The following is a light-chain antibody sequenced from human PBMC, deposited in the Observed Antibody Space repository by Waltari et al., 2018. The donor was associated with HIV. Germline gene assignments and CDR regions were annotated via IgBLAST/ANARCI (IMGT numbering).Light chain of an antibody. CDR1: SSDLGGYNY. CDR2: DVT. J-gene: IGLJ3*02. V-gene: IGLV2-14*03. CDR3: SSYTSSSTWV. Sequence: QSALTKPASVSGSPGQSITISCTGTSSDLGGYNYVSWYQQHPGKAPKLMIYDVTNRPSGVSNRFSGSKSGNTASLTISGLQVEDEADYYCSSYTSSSTWVFGGGTKLTVL.